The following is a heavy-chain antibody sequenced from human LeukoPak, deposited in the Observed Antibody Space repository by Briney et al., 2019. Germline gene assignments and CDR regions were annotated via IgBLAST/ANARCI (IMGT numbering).Heavy chain of an antibody. CDR3: ASGRDIGYDYGDFFDY. D-gene: IGHD4-17*01. Sequence: RSLRLSCAASAFTFSSYSMNWVRQAPGKGRAWVSCLSSSSSTIYYADSVKGRFTISRDNAKNSLYLQMNSLRAEDTAVYYCASGRDIGYDYGDFFDYWGQGTLVTVSS. CDR1: AFTFSSYS. J-gene: IGHJ4*02. V-gene: IGHV3-48*01. CDR2: LSSSSSTI.